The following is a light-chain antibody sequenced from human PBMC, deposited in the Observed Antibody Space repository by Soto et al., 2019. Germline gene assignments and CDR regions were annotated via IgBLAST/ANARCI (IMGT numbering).Light chain of an antibody. V-gene: IGLV2-14*01. CDR1: SSDVGANNY. CDR3: SSYTSRSTRV. Sequence: QSALTQPASVSGSPGQSITISCTGTSSDVGANNYVSWYQQHPGKAPKLMIYGVTNRPSGVSDRFSCSKSGNMASLTISGLQAEDEVDYSCSSYTSRSTRVFGTGTKVT. J-gene: IGLJ1*01. CDR2: GVT.